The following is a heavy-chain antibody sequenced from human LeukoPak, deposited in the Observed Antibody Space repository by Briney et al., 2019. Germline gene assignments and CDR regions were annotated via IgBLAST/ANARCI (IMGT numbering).Heavy chain of an antibody. D-gene: IGHD3-3*01. J-gene: IGHJ4*02. Sequence: GGSLRLSCVASGFTFGKYWMSWVPQARGKGLEWVANIKLDGSEKNYVDSVKGRFTISRDNTKNSLYLQMSSLRVEDTAVFYCARDQYDTWSRRGNFDSWGQGTLVIVSS. CDR1: GFTFGKYW. CDR2: IKLDGSEK. CDR3: ARDQYDTWSRRGNFDS. V-gene: IGHV3-7*03.